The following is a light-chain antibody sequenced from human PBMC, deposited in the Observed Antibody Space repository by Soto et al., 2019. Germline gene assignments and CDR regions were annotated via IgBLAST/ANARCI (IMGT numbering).Light chain of an antibody. V-gene: IGKV3-15*01. CDR2: GAS. CDR1: QSVDIN. J-gene: IGKJ1*01. CDR3: QHYNKWPWT. Sequence: EIVMTQSPATLSVSPGERATLSCRASQSVDINLAWYQQKAGQAPRLLIYGASTRATAIPARFSGSGSGTEFTPTISILQAEDVADYCGQHYNKWPWTFGQGTKVDIK.